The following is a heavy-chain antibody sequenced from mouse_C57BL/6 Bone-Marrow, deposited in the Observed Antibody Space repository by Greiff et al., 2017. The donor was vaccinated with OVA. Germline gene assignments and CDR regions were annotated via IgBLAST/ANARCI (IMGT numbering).Heavy chain of an antibody. V-gene: IGHV5-6*01. J-gene: IGHJ3*01. CDR1: GFTFSSYG. CDR3: ARRGTLFAY. CDR2: ISSGGSYT. Sequence: VQLQQSGGDLVKPGGSLKLSCAASGFTFSSYGMSWVRQTPDKRLEWVATISSGGSYTYYPDSVKGRFTISRDNAKNTLYLQMSSLKSEDTAMYYCARRGTLFAYWGQGTLVTVSA.